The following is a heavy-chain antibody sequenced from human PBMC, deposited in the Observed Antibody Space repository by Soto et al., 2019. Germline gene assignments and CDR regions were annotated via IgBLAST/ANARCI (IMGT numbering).Heavy chain of an antibody. D-gene: IGHD3-3*01. CDR1: GYTFTSYA. J-gene: IGHJ4*02. V-gene: IGHV1-3*01. CDR3: ARCQIQCDFWSGYYGDY. CDR2: INAGNGNT. Sequence: ASVKVSCKASGYTFTSYAMHWVRQAPGQRLEWMGWINAGNGNTKYSQKFQGRVTITRDTSASTAYMELSSLGSEDTAVYYCARCQIQCDFWSGYYGDYWGQGTLVTVSS.